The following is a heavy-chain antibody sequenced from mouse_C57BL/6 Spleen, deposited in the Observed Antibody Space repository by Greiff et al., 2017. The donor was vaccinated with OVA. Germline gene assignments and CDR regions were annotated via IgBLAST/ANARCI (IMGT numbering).Heavy chain of an antibody. J-gene: IGHJ4*01. Sequence: VQLKESGPGLVKPSQSLSLTCSVTGYSITSGYYWNWIRQFPGNKLEWMGYISYDGSNNYNPSLKNRISITRDTSKNQFFLKLNSVTTEDTATYYCARGGYDYDGYYAMDYWGQGTSVTVSS. V-gene: IGHV3-6*01. D-gene: IGHD2-4*01. CDR1: GYSITSGYY. CDR3: ARGGYDYDGYYAMDY. CDR2: ISYDGSN.